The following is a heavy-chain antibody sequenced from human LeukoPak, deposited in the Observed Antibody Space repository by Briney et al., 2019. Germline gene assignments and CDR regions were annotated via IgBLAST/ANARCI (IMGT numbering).Heavy chain of an antibody. CDR1: GYTFTSYD. CDR2: MNPNSGNT. V-gene: IGHV1-8*01. Sequence: ASVTVSCKASGYTFTSYDINWVRQATGQGLEWMGWMNPNSGNTGYAQKFQGRVTMTRNTSISTAYMELSSLRSEDTAVYYCARGQRSGSLYYYYYYYMDVWGKGTTVTISS. CDR3: ARGQRSGSLYYYYYYYMDV. D-gene: IGHD1-26*01. J-gene: IGHJ6*03.